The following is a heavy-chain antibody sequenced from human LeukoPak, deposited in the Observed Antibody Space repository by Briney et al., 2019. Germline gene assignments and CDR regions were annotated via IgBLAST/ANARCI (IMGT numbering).Heavy chain of an antibody. CDR1: GFTFSTYW. Sequence: GGSLRLSCAASGFTFSTYWMTWVRQAPGKGLEWVANIKQDGSEKYYVDSVKGRFTISRDSAKNSLYLQMNSLRAEDTAVYYCARGYYDSSGYSNTFDIWGQGTMVTVSS. D-gene: IGHD3-22*01. CDR3: ARGYYDSSGYSNTFDI. V-gene: IGHV3-7*03. J-gene: IGHJ3*02. CDR2: IKQDGSEK.